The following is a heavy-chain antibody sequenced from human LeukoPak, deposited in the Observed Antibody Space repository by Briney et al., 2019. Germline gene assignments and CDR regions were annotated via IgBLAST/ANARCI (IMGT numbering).Heavy chain of an antibody. V-gene: IGHV4-59*01. D-gene: IGHD2-21*02. CDR3: ARVTRRVSSGDYLFFDS. Sequence: SETLSLTCTVSGDSISSYYWSWIRQPPGKGLEWIGYIYYSGNTNYNPSLKRRVTMSIDMSNNQFSLKLSSVTAADTAFYYCARVTRRVSSGDYLFFDSWGQGTRVTV. CDR1: GDSISSYY. CDR2: IYYSGNT. J-gene: IGHJ4*02.